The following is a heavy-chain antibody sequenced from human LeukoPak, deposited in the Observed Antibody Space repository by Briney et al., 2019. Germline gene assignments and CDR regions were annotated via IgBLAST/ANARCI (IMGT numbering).Heavy chain of an antibody. V-gene: IGHV3-74*01. J-gene: IGHJ4*02. CDR2: ICPDGTVI. CDR1: GFTFSTYC. Sequence: PGGSLRLSRAASGFTFSTYCTHWVRQAPGTGPMWVSLICPDGTVINYADSVKARFIISRDNARNTVYLQMNSLRVEDTAVYYCVRDFRSADYWGQGTLVTVSS. CDR3: VRDFRSADY.